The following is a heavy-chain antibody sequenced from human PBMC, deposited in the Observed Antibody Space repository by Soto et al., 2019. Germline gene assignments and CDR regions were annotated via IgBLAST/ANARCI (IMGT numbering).Heavy chain of an antibody. D-gene: IGHD6-13*01. CDR2: ISYDGTNK. CDR3: AKGGNNSRCIDF. J-gene: IGHJ4*02. CDR1: AFPFSAFG. Sequence: VQLVESGGGVVQPGRSLRLSCAASAFPFSAFGIHWVRQAPGKGLECVAVISYDGTNKYDGDSVKGRFTISRDNSRYRLFLQMNSLRIEDTAVYYCAKGGNNSRCIDFWGQGTLVTVSS. V-gene: IGHV3-30*18.